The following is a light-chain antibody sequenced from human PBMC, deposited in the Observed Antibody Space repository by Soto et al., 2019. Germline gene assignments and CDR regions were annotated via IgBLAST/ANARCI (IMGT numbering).Light chain of an antibody. CDR2: SIS. J-gene: IGLJ1*01. CDR3: LLYYGGVYV. CDR1: TGAVTSDHY. Sequence: QAVVTQEPSLTVSPGGTVTLTCTSSTGAVTSDHYPNWFQQKPGQAPRSLIYSISNSHSWTPARFSGSLLGAKAALTLSGVQPEDEAEYYCLLYYGGVYVFGTGTKLTVL. V-gene: IGLV7-43*01.